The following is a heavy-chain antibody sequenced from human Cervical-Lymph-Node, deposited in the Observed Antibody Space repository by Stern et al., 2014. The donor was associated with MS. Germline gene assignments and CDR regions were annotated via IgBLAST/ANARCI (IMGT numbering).Heavy chain of an antibody. V-gene: IGHV3-7*01. CDR3: ARAVRELGT. D-gene: IGHD1-7*01. Sequence: VQLQESGGGLVQPGESLRLSCAVSGFTFSNYWMTWVRQAPGKGLEWVASIKTDGSEKSYVDSVKGRFTISRDNAKNSLYLQMNSLRAEDTAVYYCARAVRELGTWGQGTLVTVSS. J-gene: IGHJ5*02. CDR1: GFTFSNYW. CDR2: IKTDGSEK.